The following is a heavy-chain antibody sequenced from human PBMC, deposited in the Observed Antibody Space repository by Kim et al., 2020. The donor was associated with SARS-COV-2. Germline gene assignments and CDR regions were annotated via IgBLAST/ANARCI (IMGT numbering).Heavy chain of an antibody. CDR1: GFTFSSYA. CDR2: ISGSGGST. J-gene: IGHJ4*02. CDR3: AKDYYGSGSYYWGYYFDY. D-gene: IGHD3-10*01. V-gene: IGHV3-23*01. Sequence: GGSLRLSCAASGFTFSSYAMSWVRQAPGKGLEWVSAISGSGGSTYYADSVKGRFTISRDNSKNTLYLQMNSLRAEDTAVYYCAKDYYGSGSYYWGYYFDYWGQGTLVTVSS.